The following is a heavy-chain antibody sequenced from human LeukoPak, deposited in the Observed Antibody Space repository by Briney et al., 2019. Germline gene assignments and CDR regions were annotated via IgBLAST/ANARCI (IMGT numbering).Heavy chain of an antibody. CDR1: GFTFSSYG. Sequence: GGSLRLSCAASGFTFSSYGMHWVRQAPGKGLEWVSYISSSGSTICYADSVKGRFTISRDNAKNSLYLQMNSLRAEDTAVYYCARDYGGSSPFDYWGQGTLVTVSS. V-gene: IGHV3-48*04. CDR2: ISSSGSTI. D-gene: IGHD4-23*01. CDR3: ARDYGGSSPFDY. J-gene: IGHJ4*02.